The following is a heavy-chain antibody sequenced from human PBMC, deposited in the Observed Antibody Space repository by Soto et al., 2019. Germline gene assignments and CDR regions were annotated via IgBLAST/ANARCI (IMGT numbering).Heavy chain of an antibody. J-gene: IGHJ6*03. CDR1: GGSISSYY. Sequence: SETLSLTCTVSGGSISSYYWSWIRQPPGKGLEWIGYIYYSGSTNYNPSLKSRVTISVDTSKNQFSLKLSSVTAADTAVYYCARILTIFGVEYYYYYMDVWGKGTTVTVSS. CDR2: IYYSGST. CDR3: ARILTIFGVEYYYYYMDV. D-gene: IGHD3-3*01. V-gene: IGHV4-59*08.